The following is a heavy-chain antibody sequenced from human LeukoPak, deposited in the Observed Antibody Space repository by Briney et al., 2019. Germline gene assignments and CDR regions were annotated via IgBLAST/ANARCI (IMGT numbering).Heavy chain of an antibody. CDR1: GGSFSGYY. D-gene: IGHD3-22*01. J-gene: IGHJ4*02. Sequence: SSETLSLTCAVYGGSFSGYYWSWIRQPPGKGLEWIGSIYYSGSTYYNPSLKSRVTISVDTSKNQFSLKLSSVTAADTAVYYCARHDRWDSSGYYDYWGQGTLVTVSS. CDR2: IYYSGST. V-gene: IGHV4-34*01. CDR3: ARHDRWDSSGYYDY.